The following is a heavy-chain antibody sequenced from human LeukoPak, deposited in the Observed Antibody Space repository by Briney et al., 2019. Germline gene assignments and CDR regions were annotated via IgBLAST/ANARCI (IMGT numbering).Heavy chain of an antibody. V-gene: IGHV1-46*01. Sequence: GASVKVSCKASGYTFTTYYVHWVRQAPGQGLEWMGIINPSGGSTTYAQKFRGRLTMTRDMSTSTVYMELSSLRSEDTAVYYCARGSRPVYNLLTGKRYFDYWGRGTLVTVSS. CDR3: ARGSRPVYNLLTGKRYFDY. CDR2: INPSGGST. CDR1: GYTFTTYY. D-gene: IGHD3-9*01. J-gene: IGHJ4*02.